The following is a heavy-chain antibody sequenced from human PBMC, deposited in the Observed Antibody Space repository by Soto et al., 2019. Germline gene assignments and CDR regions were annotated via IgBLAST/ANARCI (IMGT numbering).Heavy chain of an antibody. D-gene: IGHD2-15*01. CDR2: INHSGST. J-gene: IGHJ4*02. CDR3: ARGRGGSCHRCFDY. V-gene: IGHV4-34*01. CDR1: GGSLSGYY. Sequence: SETLSLTCAVYGGSLSGYYWSWIRQPPGKGLEWIGEINHSGSTNYNPSLKSRVTISVDTSKNQFSLKLSSVTAADTAVYYCARGRGGSCHRCFDYWGQGTLVTVSS.